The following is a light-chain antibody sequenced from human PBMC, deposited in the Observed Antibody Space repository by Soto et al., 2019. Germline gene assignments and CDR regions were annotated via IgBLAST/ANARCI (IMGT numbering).Light chain of an antibody. CDR3: QQYDSHPLT. CDR1: QNISNW. J-gene: IGKJ4*01. V-gene: IGKV1-5*03. CDR2: EAF. Sequence: DILMTQSPSALSASVGDRVTITCRASQNISNWLAWYQRKPGKAPQLLIYEAFSLGSGVPSRFSGSRSGTEFILFISCLQTDDFATFYCQQYDSHPLTFGVVTKVQIK.